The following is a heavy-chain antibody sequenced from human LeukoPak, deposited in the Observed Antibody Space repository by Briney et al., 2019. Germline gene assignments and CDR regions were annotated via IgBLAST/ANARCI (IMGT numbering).Heavy chain of an antibody. V-gene: IGHV4-59*11. CDR2: MLDTVTT. CDR3: ATIKRGSIFGYFDF. Sequence: SETLPHTCAVSGAPMNTHYWSWIRQPPGKGLEWIGYMLDTVTTKDNPSLKSRFTLSADTSKNQFSLRLTSVTAADTAVYYCATIKRGSIFGYFDFWGQGIPV. CDR1: GAPMNTHY. J-gene: IGHJ4*02. D-gene: IGHD3-3*02.